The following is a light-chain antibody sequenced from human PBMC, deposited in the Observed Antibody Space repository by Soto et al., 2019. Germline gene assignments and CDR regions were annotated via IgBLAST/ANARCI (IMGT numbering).Light chain of an antibody. CDR2: YNN. Sequence: QSVLTQPPSASGTPGQRVTISCSGSSSNIGSNTVNWYQQLPGTAPKLLIYYNNQRPSGVPDRFSGSKSGTSASLAISGLQSEDEADYYCAAWDDSLNAVVFGGGTKVTVL. J-gene: IGLJ2*01. CDR1: SSNIGSNT. V-gene: IGLV1-44*01. CDR3: AAWDDSLNAVV.